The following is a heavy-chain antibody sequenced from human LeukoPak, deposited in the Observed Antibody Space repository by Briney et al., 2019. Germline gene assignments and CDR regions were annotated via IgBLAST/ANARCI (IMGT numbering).Heavy chain of an antibody. J-gene: IGHJ4*02. D-gene: IGHD3-22*01. V-gene: IGHV3-48*01. Sequence: PGGSLRLSCAGSGFTFNNYAMSWVRQAPGKGLEWVSYISSSSSTIYYADSVKGRFTISRGNAKNSLYLQMNSLRAEDTAVYYCARGAYYYEDWGQGTLVTVSS. CDR1: GFTFNNYA. CDR2: ISSSSSTI. CDR3: ARGAYYYED.